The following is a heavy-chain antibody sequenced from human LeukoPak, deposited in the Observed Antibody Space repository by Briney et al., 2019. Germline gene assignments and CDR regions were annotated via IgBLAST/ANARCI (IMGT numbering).Heavy chain of an antibody. J-gene: IGHJ4*02. CDR2: MNPNGGNT. V-gene: IGHV1-8*01. D-gene: IGHD3-10*01. CDR3: ARGPTYYYGSGSYSLFDY. Sequence: LWASVKVSCKASGYTFTSYDINWVRQATGQGLEWMGLMNPNGGNTSYAQKFQGRVTMTRNISISTAYMELSSLRSEDTAVYYCARGPTYYYGSGSYSLFDYWGQGTLVTVSS. CDR1: GYTFTSYD.